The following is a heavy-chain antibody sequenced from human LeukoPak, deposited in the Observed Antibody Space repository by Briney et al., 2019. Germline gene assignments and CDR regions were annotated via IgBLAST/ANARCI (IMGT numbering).Heavy chain of an antibody. D-gene: IGHD5-24*01. CDR3: ARAGGGYNCSWFDP. Sequence: PSETLSLACTVSGGSISSYYWSWIRQPPGKGLEWIGYSYYSGSTNYNPSLKSRVTRSVDTSKNQFSLKLSSVTAADTAVYSCARAGGGYNCSWFDPWGQGTLVTVSS. V-gene: IGHV4-59*01. CDR1: GGSISSYY. J-gene: IGHJ5*02. CDR2: SYYSGST.